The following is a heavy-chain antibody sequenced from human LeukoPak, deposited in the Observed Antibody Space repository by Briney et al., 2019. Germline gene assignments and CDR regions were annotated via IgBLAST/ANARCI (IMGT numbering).Heavy chain of an antibody. CDR3: ASGGPTVATTLYYYYYYMDG. CDR2: INHSGST. D-gene: IGHD5-12*01. V-gene: IGHV4-34*01. CDR1: GCSVSGYY. J-gene: IGHJ6*03. Sequence: PSETLSLTWAVYGCSVSGYYWRWLRQPPGKGLEWIGEINHSGSTNYNPSLKSRVTISVDTSKNQFSLKLTSVTAADTAVYYCASGGPTVATTLYYYYYYMDGWGKGTTVTVSS.